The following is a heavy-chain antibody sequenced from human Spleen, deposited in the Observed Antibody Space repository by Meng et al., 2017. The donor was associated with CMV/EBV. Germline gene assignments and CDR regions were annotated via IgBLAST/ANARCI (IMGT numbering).Heavy chain of an antibody. J-gene: IGHJ4*02. CDR3: ARRARGLAARSYYFDY. CDR2: IYYSGTT. D-gene: IGHD6-6*01. V-gene: IGHV4-61*01. CDR1: GSVSSGSYY. Sequence: GSVSSGSYYWSWIRQPPGKGLEWIGYIYYSGTTNYNPSLKSRVTISVDTSKNQFSLKLGSVTAADTAVYYCARRARGLAARSYYFDYWGQGTLVTVSS.